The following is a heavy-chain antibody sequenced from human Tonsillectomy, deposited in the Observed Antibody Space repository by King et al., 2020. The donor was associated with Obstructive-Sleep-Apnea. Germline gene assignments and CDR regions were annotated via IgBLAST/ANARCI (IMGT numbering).Heavy chain of an antibody. CDR1: GFTLSDYY. CDR2: ISSIGNTI. CDR3: AGDGPYASGWDFDS. V-gene: IGHV3-11*01. J-gene: IGHJ4*02. Sequence: QVQLVESGGGLVRPGGSLRLSCAASGFTLSDYYMSWIRQVPGKGLEWISYISSIGNTIYHAYSVKGRFTISRDNAKNALYLQMNSLRAEDTAVYYCAGDGPYASGWDFDSWGQGTLVTVSS. D-gene: IGHD6-19*01.